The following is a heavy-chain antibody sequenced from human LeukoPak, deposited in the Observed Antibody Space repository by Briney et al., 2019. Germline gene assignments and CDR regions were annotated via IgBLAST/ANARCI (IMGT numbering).Heavy chain of an antibody. D-gene: IGHD3-10*01. V-gene: IGHV1-69*05. CDR2: IIPIFGTA. CDR3: ARGLHASMVRGVPRRQAVDY. J-gene: IGHJ4*02. CDR1: GGTFSSYA. Sequence: ASVKVSCKASGGTFSSYAISWVRQAPGQGLEWMGGIIPIFGTANYAQKFQGRVTITRNTSISTAYMELSSLRSEDTAVYYCARGLHASMVRGVPRRQAVDYWGQGTLVTVSS.